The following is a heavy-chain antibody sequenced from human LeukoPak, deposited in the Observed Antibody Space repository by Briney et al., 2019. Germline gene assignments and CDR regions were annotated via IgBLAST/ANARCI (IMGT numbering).Heavy chain of an antibody. D-gene: IGHD1-14*01. V-gene: IGHV3-21*01. CDR1: GFTFSSYE. J-gene: IGHJ4*02. CDR3: VRGDNRDY. CDR2: IGKTSRDM. Sequence: GGSLRLSCAASGFTFSSYEMNWVRQAPGKGLEWTSSIGKTSRDMYYADSVRGRFTLSRDNAKNSLFLIMNSLRVEDTSVYYCVRGDNRDYWGQGTLVTVSS.